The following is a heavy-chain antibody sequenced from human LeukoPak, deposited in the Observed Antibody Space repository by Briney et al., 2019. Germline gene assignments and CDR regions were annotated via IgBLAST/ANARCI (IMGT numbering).Heavy chain of an antibody. J-gene: IGHJ4*02. CDR2: INHSGST. V-gene: IGHV4-34*01. D-gene: IGHD4-17*01. CDR3: ASNPGYGDYGIDY. Sequence: KPSETLSLTCAVYGGSFSGYYWSWIRQPPGKGLEWIGEINHSGSTNYNPSLKSRVTISVDTSKNQFSLKLSSVTAADTAVYYCASNPGYGDYGIDYWGQGTLVTVSS. CDR1: GGSFSGYY.